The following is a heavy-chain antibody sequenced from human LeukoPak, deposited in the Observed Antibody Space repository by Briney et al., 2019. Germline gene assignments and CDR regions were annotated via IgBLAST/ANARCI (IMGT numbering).Heavy chain of an antibody. V-gene: IGHV1-2*02. J-gene: IGHJ5*02. CDR2: INPNSGGT. D-gene: IGHD3-9*01. Sequence: ASVKVSCKASGYTFTGYYMHWVRQAPGQGLEWMGWINPNSGGTNYAQKFQGRVTMTRDTSISTAYMELSRLRSDDTAVYYCASSPLPTYYDILTGYYLGWFDPWGQGTLVTVSS. CDR3: ASSPLPTYYDILTGYYLGWFDP. CDR1: GYTFTGYY.